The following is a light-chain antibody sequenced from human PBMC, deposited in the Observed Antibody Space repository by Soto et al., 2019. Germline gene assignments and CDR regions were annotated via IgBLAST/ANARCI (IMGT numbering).Light chain of an antibody. V-gene: IGLV1-40*01. CDR1: SSNIGAGYD. CDR3: QSSDSSLSGSV. CDR2: GNS. Sequence: QSVLTQAPSVSGAPGQRVTISCTGSSSNIGAGYDVHWYQQLPGTAPKLLIYGNSNRPSGVPDRFSGSKSGTSASLAITGLQAEDEADYYCQSSDSSLSGSVFGTGTKLTVL. J-gene: IGLJ1*01.